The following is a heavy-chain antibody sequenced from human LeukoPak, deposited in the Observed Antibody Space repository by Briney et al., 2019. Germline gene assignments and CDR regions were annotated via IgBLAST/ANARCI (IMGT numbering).Heavy chain of an antibody. J-gene: IGHJ3*02. D-gene: IGHD6-6*01. Sequence: SETLSLTCTVSGGSISGYYWSWIRQPPGKGLEWIGYIYYSGCTNYNPSLKSRLTISIDTSENQFSLKLSSVTAADTAVYYCAREYSSSSGRRAFDIWGQGTMVTVSS. V-gene: IGHV4-59*08. CDR1: GGSISGYY. CDR3: AREYSSSSGRRAFDI. CDR2: IYYSGCT.